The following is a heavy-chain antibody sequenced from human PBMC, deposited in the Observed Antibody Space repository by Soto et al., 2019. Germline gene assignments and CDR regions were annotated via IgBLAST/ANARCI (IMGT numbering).Heavy chain of an antibody. Sequence: VESLKISCNRSGYSFTSYWISWVRQMPGKGREWMGRIEPSDSYTNYSPSFQGHVTIAADKSISTAYLQWSSLKASDTAMYYCASTGYPDMDVWGQGTTVTVSS. CDR1: GYSFTSYW. D-gene: IGHD6-13*01. J-gene: IGHJ6*02. V-gene: IGHV5-10-1*01. CDR2: IEPSDSYT. CDR3: ASTGYPDMDV.